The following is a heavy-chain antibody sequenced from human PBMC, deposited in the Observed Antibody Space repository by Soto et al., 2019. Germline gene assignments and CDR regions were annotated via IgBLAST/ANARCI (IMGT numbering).Heavy chain of an antibody. CDR3: ARHNYGSGSTYFDY. J-gene: IGHJ4*02. CDR1: GGSISSSNW. CDR2: IYHSGST. Sequence: SETLSLTCAVSGGSISSSNWWSWVRQPPGKGLEWIGEIYHSGSTNYNPSLKSRVTISVDKSKNQFSLKLSSVTAADTAVYYCARHNYGSGSTYFDYWGQGTLVTVSS. V-gene: IGHV4-4*02. D-gene: IGHD3-10*01.